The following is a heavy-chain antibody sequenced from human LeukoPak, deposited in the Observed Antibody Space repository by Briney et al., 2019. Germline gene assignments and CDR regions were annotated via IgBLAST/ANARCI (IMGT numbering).Heavy chain of an antibody. V-gene: IGHV3-21*04. CDR2: ISSSSKWM. CDR3: AKDRFFYDSGSKAN. CDR1: EFTFSSYN. J-gene: IGHJ4*02. D-gene: IGHD3-22*01. Sequence: PGGSLRLSCVASEFTFSSYNMNWVRLAPGKGLEWVASISSSSKWMYYTDSVKGRFTISRDNAKNSLYLQMNSLRVEDTAFYYCAKDRFFYDSGSKANWGQGTLVTVSS.